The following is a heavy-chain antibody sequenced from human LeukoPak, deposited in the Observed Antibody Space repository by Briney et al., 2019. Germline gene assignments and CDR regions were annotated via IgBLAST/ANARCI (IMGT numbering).Heavy chain of an antibody. CDR1: GLTFSSYS. CDR2: ISSGSSTI. CDR3: ARVGKKESGYYDDDY. D-gene: IGHD4-17*01. V-gene: IGHV3-48*04. Sequence: GGSLRLSCVASGLTFSSYSMNWVRQAPGKGLELVSYISSGSSTIYYADSVKGRFTISRDNAKSSLYLQMNSLRAEDTAVYYCARVGKKESGYYDDDYWGQGTLVTVSS. J-gene: IGHJ4*02.